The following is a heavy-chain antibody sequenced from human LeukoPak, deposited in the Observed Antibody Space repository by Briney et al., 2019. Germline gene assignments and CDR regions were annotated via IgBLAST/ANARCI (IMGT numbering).Heavy chain of an antibody. Sequence: GGSLRLSCAASGFTFSNYGMHWVRQAPGKGLEWVAVISYDGSNKYYADSVKGRFTISRDNSKNTLYLQMNSLRAEDTAVYYCAKRRSRNMITFGGVENWFDPWGQGTLVTVSS. J-gene: IGHJ5*02. CDR2: ISYDGSNK. V-gene: IGHV3-30*18. CDR1: GFTFSNYG. D-gene: IGHD3-16*01. CDR3: AKRRSRNMITFGGVENWFDP.